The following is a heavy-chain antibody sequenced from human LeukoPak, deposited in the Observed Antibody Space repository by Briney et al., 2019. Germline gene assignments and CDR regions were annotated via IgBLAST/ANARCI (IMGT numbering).Heavy chain of an antibody. CDR2: VHYSGST. CDR3: ARLFFVIDT. V-gene: IGHV4-39*01. CDR1: GASISNSAYY. Sequence: SETLSLSCTVSGASISNSAYYWLWIRQPPGEGLECIGTVHYSGSTFYNPSLKSRVNISVDTSKNQFSLQLSSVTAADTAVYYCARLFFVIDTWGQGTLVTVSS. D-gene: IGHD3-3*01. J-gene: IGHJ5*02.